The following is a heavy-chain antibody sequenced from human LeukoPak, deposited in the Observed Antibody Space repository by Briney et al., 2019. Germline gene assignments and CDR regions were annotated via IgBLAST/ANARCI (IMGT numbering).Heavy chain of an antibody. V-gene: IGHV3-11*01. D-gene: IGHD4-17*01. CDR2: ISSSGSTI. J-gene: IGHJ3*02. CDR3: ARDMTTVTTPGAFDI. Sequence: GGSLRLSCAASGFTFSDYYMSWIRQAPGKGLGWVSYISSSGSTIYYADSVKGRFTISRDNAKNSLYLQMNSLRAEDTAVYYCARDMTTVTTPGAFDIWGQGTMVTVSS. CDR1: GFTFSDYY.